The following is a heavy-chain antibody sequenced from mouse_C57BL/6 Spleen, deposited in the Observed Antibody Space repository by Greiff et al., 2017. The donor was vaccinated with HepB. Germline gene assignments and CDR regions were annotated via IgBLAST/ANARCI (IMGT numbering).Heavy chain of an antibody. CDR2: INPGSGGT. CDR3: ARSDGFNFAY. V-gene: IGHV1-54*01. Sequence: VQLQQSGAELVRPGTSVKVSCKASGYAFTNYLIEWVKQRPGQGLEWIGVINPGSGGTNYNEKFKGKATLTADKSSSTAYMQLSSLTSEDSTVYFCARSDGFNFAYWGQGTLVTVSA. D-gene: IGHD2-3*01. CDR1: GYAFTNYL. J-gene: IGHJ3*01.